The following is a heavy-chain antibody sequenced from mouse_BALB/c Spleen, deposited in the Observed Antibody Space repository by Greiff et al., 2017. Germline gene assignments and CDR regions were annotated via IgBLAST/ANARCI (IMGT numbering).Heavy chain of an antibody. V-gene: IGHV5-9-4*01. J-gene: IGHJ4*01. Sequence: VMLVESGGGLVKPGGSLKLSCAASGFTFSSYAMSWVRQSPEKRLEWVAEISSGGSYTYYPDTVTGRFTISRDNAKNTLYLEMSSLRSEDTAMYYCARDRDYRGAMDYWGQGNSVTASS. CDR3: ARDRDYRGAMDY. CDR2: ISSGGSYT. CDR1: GFTFSSYA. D-gene: IGHD5-5*01.